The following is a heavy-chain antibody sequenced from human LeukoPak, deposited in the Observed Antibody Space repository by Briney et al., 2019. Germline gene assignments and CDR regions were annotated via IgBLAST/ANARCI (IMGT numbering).Heavy chain of an antibody. Sequence: PGGSLRLSCAASGFTFSSYWTSWVRQAPGKGLEWVANIKQDGSEKYYVDSVKGRFTISRDNAKNSLYLQMNSLRAEDTAVYYCARLTMIVVVIRGDAFDIWGQGTMVTVSS. V-gene: IGHV3-7*01. D-gene: IGHD3-22*01. CDR1: GFTFSSYW. CDR2: IKQDGSEK. CDR3: ARLTMIVVVIRGDAFDI. J-gene: IGHJ3*02.